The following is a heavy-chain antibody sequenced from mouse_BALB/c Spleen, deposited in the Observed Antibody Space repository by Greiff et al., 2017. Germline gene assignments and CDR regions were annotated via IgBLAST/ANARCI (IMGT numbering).Heavy chain of an antibody. CDR1: GFSLTSYG. CDR2: IWAGGST. Sequence: VQLQESGPGLVQPSQSLSITCTVSGFSLTSYGVHWVRQPPGKGLEWLGVIWAGGSTNYNSALMSRLSISKDNSKSQVFLKMNSLQTDDTAMYYCARDRRYFFAYWGQGTLVTVSA. J-gene: IGHJ3*01. D-gene: IGHD2-14*01. V-gene: IGHV2-9*02. CDR3: ARDRRYFFAY.